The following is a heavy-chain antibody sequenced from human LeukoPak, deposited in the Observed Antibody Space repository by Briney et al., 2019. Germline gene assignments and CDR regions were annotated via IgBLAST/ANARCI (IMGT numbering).Heavy chain of an antibody. CDR2: IYYSGNT. Sequence: SQTLSLTCTVSGGSITSSSYYWGWIRQPPGKGLEWIGSIYYSGNTYYKPSLKSRVTISVDTSKNQFSPKLSSVTAADTAVYYCARHDGSNNLDYWGQGTLVTVSS. J-gene: IGHJ4*02. CDR3: ARHDGSNNLDY. D-gene: IGHD1-14*01. V-gene: IGHV4-39*01. CDR1: GGSITSSSYY.